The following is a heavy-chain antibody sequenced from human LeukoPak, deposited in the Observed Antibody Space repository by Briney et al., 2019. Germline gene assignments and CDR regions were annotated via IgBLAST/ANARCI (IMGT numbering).Heavy chain of an antibody. J-gene: IGHJ4*02. CDR1: GGSVSRGGYY. CDR2: TSYSEGT. Sequence: PSETLSLTCTVSGGSVSRGGYYWNWIRQHPGKGLEWIGFTSYSEGTYYNPSLMSRITISVDRSQNQFSLKMRDVTAADTAVYFCATADWESFYFDPWGQGALVAVSS. D-gene: IGHD1-26*01. CDR3: ATADWESFYFDP. V-gene: IGHV4-31*03.